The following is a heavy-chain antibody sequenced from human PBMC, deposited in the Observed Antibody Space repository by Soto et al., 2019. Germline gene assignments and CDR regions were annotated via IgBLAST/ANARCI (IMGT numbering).Heavy chain of an antibody. V-gene: IGHV2-5*01. CDR3: AHKAPEDWPLDY. J-gene: IGHJ4*02. CDR1: GFSLSTSGLG. D-gene: IGHD3-9*01. CDR2: IYWYDSQ. Sequence: QITLKESGPTLVRPTQTLTLTCAFSGFSLSTSGLGVGWIPQPTGKALGWLAVIYWYDSQHYSPSLRSRLTIIKDTSKPQLVLTITNMDPIDTVTYCWAHKAPEDWPLDYWCQGTLVTVSS.